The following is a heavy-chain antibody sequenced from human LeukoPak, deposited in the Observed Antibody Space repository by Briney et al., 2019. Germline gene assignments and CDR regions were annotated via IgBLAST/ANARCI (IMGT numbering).Heavy chain of an antibody. CDR2: ISSGGSTV. J-gene: IGHJ3*02. CDR3: ARVIIVGATGI. CDR1: GFTFSSYE. Sequence: GGSLRLSCAASGFTFSSYEMNWVRQAPGKGLEWVSYISSGGSTVHYADSVKGRFTISRDNAKNSLYLQMNSLRAEDTAVYYCARVIIVGATGIWGQGTMVTVS. D-gene: IGHD1-26*01. V-gene: IGHV3-48*03.